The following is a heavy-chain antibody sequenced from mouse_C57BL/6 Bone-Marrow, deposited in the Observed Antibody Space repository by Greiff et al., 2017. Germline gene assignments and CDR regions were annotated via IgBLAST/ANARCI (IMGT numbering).Heavy chain of an antibody. Sequence: QVQLQESGAELVRPGASVTLSCKASGYTFTDYEMHWVKQTPVHGLEWIGAIDPATGGTAYNQKFKGKDILTADKSSSTAYMALRSLTSEDSAVYYGTPVRKWYFDVWGTGTTVTVAS. J-gene: IGHJ1*03. V-gene: IGHV1-15*01. CDR1: GYTFTDYE. CDR2: IDPATGGT. CDR3: TPVRKWYFDV.